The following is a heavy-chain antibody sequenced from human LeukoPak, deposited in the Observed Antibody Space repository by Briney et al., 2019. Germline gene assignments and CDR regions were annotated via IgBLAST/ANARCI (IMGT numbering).Heavy chain of an antibody. Sequence: PSPSLSLTCTVSGGSISSGSYYCAWIRQPPGKGLDWIGSIYYSGSTSYNPSLKSRVTISVDTSKNQFFLKLSSVTAADTAVYYCARARYVNSFYAFDIWGQGTLVTVSS. D-gene: IGHD3-9*01. V-gene: IGHV4-39*07. CDR1: GGSISSGSYY. J-gene: IGHJ3*02. CDR3: ARARYVNSFYAFDI. CDR2: IYYSGST.